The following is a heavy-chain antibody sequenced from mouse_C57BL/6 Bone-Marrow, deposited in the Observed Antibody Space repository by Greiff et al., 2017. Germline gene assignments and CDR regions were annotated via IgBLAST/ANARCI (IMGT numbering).Heavy chain of an antibody. Sequence: QVQLQQPGAELVRPGSSVKLSCKASGYTFTSYWMDWVKQRPGQGLEWIGNIYPSDSETHYNQKFKDKATLTVDKSSSTAYMQLRSLTSEDSAVYYCARGIYYYGSSYVYFDYWGQGTTLTVSS. J-gene: IGHJ2*01. D-gene: IGHD1-1*01. CDR2: IYPSDSET. CDR3: ARGIYYYGSSYVYFDY. V-gene: IGHV1-61*01. CDR1: GYTFTSYW.